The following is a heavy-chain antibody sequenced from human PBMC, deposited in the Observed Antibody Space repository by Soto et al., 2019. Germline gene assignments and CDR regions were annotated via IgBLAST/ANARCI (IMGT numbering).Heavy chain of an antibody. CDR3: AKDIRRYCSGGSCLDVVDY. V-gene: IGHV3-30*18. CDR1: GFTFSSYG. J-gene: IGHJ4*02. D-gene: IGHD2-15*01. Sequence: QVQLVESGGGVVQPGRSLRLSCAASGFTFSSYGMHWVRQAPGKGLEWVAVISYDGSNKYYADSVKGRFTISRDNSKNTLYLQMNSLRAEDTAVYYCAKDIRRYCSGGSCLDVVDYWGQGTLVTVSS. CDR2: ISYDGSNK.